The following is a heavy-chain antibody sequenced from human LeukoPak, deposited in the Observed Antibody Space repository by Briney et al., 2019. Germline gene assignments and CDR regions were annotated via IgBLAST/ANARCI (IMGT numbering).Heavy chain of an antibody. J-gene: IGHJ4*02. CDR2: IYCSGST. D-gene: IGHD3-3*01. CDR3: ARVGDYGFWSGFDY. Sequence: PSETLSLTCTVSGGSISSYYWSWIRQPPGKGLEWIGYIYCSGSTNYNPSLKSRVTISVDTSKNQFSLKLSSVTAADTAVYYCARVGDYGFWSGFDYWGQGTLVTVSS. V-gene: IGHV4-59*01. CDR1: GGSISSYY.